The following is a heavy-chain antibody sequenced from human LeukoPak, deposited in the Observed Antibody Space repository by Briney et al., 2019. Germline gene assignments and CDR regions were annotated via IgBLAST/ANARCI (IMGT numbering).Heavy chain of an antibody. D-gene: IGHD6-13*01. CDR1: GYTFTSYG. CDR2: IGAYNGDT. CDR3: ARGLAAPKGLGIEY. Sequence: ASVKVSCKASGYTFTSYGISWVRQAPGQGLEWMGWIGAYNGDTNYAQNLQGRVTMTTDTSTTTAYMQLRSLRSDDTAVYYCARGLAAPKGLGIEYWGQGTLVTVSS. V-gene: IGHV1-18*01. J-gene: IGHJ4*02.